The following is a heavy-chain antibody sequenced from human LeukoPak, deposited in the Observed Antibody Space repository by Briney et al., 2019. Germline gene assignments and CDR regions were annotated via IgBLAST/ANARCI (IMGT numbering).Heavy chain of an antibody. CDR1: GFTFSSYW. CDR3: TRDLEVEWELLPYYFDY. J-gene: IGHJ4*02. V-gene: IGHV3-7*03. CDR2: IKQDGSEK. D-gene: IGHD1-26*01. Sequence: GGSLRLSCAASGFTFSSYWMSWVRQAPGKGLEWVANIKQDGSEKYYVDSVKGRFTISRDNAKNSLYLQMNSLKTEDTAVYYCTRDLEVEWELLPYYFDYWGQGTLVTVSS.